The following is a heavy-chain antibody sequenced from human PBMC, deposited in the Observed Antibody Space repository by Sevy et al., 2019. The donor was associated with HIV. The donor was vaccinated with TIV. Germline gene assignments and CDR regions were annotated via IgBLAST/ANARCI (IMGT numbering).Heavy chain of an antibody. CDR3: ARGGGDYIFDSSGYPDY. CDR1: GYTFTHYA. CDR2: INTDTGNP. V-gene: IGHV7-4-1*02. D-gene: IGHD3-22*01. Sequence: ASVKVSCKASGYTFTHYAMNWVRQAPGQGLEWLGWINTDTGNPTYAQGFTGRFVFSLDTSVSTAYLHISRLKAEDTAVYYCARGGGDYIFDSSGYPDYSGQGTLVTVSS. J-gene: IGHJ4*02.